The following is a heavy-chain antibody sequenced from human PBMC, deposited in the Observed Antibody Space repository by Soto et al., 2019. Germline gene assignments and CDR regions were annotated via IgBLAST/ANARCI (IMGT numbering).Heavy chain of an antibody. D-gene: IGHD3-9*01. CDR2: INPNSGGT. V-gene: IGHV1-2*02. CDR3: ARDLDYDILTGYYPLGFDY. J-gene: IGHJ4*02. Sequence: SVKVSCKASGYTFTGYYMHWVRQAPGQVLEWMGWINPNSGGTNYAQKFQGRVTMTRDTSISTAYMELSRLRSDDTAVYYCARDLDYDILTGYYPLGFDYWGQGTLVTVSS. CDR1: GYTFTGYY.